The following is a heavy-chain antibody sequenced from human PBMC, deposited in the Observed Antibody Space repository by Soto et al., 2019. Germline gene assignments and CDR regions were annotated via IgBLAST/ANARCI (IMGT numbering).Heavy chain of an antibody. D-gene: IGHD3-16*02. J-gene: IGHJ4*02. CDR3: ARVGDDYVWGSYRIFDY. CDR1: GGSISSYY. Sequence: SETLSLTCTVSGGSISSYYWSWIRQPPGKGLEWIGYIYYSGSTNYNPSLKSRVTISVDTSKNQFSLKLSSVTAADTAVYYCARVGDDYVWGSYRIFDYWGQGTLVTAPQ. CDR2: IYYSGST. V-gene: IGHV4-59*01.